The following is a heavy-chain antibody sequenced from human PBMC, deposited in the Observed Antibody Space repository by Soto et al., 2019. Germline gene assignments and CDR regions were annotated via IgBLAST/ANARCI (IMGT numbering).Heavy chain of an antibody. CDR3: ARCLLEPSDYDFWSGYYKASNYYYYYYMDV. Sequence: ASVKVSCKASGYTFTSYDINWVRQATGQGLEWMGWMNPNSGNTGYAQKFQGRVTMTRNTSISTAYMELSSLRSEDTAVYYCARCLLEPSDYDFWSGYYKASNYYYYYYMDVWGKGTTVTVSS. V-gene: IGHV1-8*01. CDR2: MNPNSGNT. D-gene: IGHD3-3*01. CDR1: GYTFTSYD. J-gene: IGHJ6*03.